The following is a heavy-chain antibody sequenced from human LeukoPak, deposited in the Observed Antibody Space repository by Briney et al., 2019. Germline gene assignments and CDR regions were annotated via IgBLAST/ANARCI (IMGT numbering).Heavy chain of an antibody. CDR1: GGSISSYY. CDR2: IYYSGST. D-gene: IGHD3-10*01. CDR3: ARDGYGSGSYPGYYYYGMDI. J-gene: IGHJ6*02. Sequence: SETLSLTCTVSGGSISSYYWSWIRQPPGKGLEWIGYIYYSGSTNYNPSLKSRVTISVDTSKNQFSLKLSSVTAADTAVYYCARDGYGSGSYPGYYYYGMDIRGQGTTVTVSS. V-gene: IGHV4-59*01.